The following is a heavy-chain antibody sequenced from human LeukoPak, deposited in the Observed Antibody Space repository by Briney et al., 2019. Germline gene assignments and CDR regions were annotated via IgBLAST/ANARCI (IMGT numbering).Heavy chain of an antibody. CDR2: IYAGNSDT. V-gene: IGHV5-51*01. CDR1: GSSFTSYW. D-gene: IGHD2-2*02. J-gene: IGHJ6*02. Sequence: GDPLHTCSKGSGSSFTSYWICCGRQMPGKGVEGMGIIYAGNSDTRYSPSFQRPVTISAVKSISTAYLQWSSLKASDTAMYYCARLPGYCRSTSCYNYYYYGMDVWGQGTTVTVPS. CDR3: ARLPGYCRSTSCYNYYYYGMDV.